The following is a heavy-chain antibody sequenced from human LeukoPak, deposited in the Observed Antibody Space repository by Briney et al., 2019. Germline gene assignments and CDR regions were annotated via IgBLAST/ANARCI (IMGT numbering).Heavy chain of an antibody. CDR1: GFTFSSYA. Sequence: GGSLRLSCAASGFTFSSYAMHWVRQAPGKGLEWVSYISSSSSTIYYADSVKGRFTISRDNAKNSLYLQMNSLRAEDTAVYYCARVEEFGELLSRLVKRYYYYYMDVWGKGTTVTVSS. V-gene: IGHV3-48*04. J-gene: IGHJ6*03. D-gene: IGHD3-10*01. CDR2: ISSSSSTI. CDR3: ARVEEFGELLSRLVKRYYYYYMDV.